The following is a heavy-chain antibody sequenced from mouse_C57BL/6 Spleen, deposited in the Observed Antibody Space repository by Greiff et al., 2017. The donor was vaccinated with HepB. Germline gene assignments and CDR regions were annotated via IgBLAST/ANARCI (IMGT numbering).Heavy chain of an antibody. J-gene: IGHJ4*01. V-gene: IGHV1-39*01. D-gene: IGHD1-1*01. CDR1: GYSFTDYN. CDR2: INPNYGTT. CDR3: ASTVVPNYYAMDY. Sequence: EVQLQQSGPELVKPGASVKISCKASGYSFTDYNMNWVQQSNGKSLEWIGVINPNYGTTSYNQKFKGKATLTVDQSSSTAYMHLNSLTSEDSAVYYCASTVVPNYYAMDYWGQGTAVTVSS.